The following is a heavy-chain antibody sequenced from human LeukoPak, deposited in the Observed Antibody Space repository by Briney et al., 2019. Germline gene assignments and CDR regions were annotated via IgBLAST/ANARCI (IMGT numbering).Heavy chain of an antibody. D-gene: IGHD2-15*01. CDR2: VYPSDSDT. CDR1: GYSFTTYW. J-gene: IGHJ5*02. CDR3: VRLPAGGLLNWFDP. Sequence: GESLKISCKGSGYSFTTYWIGWVRQMPGKGLEWXXIVYPSDSDTRYSPSFXGQVTISADKSISTAYLQWSSLKASDTAMYYCVRLPAGGLLNWFDPWGQGTLVTVSS. V-gene: IGHV5-51*01.